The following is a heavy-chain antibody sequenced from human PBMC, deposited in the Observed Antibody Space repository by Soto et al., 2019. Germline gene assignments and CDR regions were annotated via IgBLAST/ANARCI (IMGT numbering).Heavy chain of an antibody. CDR2: IYHSGST. D-gene: IGHD2-2*01. V-gene: IGHV4-38-2*01. Sequence: PXETLSLTCVVSGDSMNNGYYWGWIRQPPVKGLEWIGSIYHSGSTYYNPSLKGRVTISVDTSKNQFSLKLNFVTAADTAVYYCARAVSIVVVPASGWFDHWGQGTLVTVSS. CDR3: ARAVSIVVVPASGWFDH. J-gene: IGHJ5*02. CDR1: GDSMNNGYY.